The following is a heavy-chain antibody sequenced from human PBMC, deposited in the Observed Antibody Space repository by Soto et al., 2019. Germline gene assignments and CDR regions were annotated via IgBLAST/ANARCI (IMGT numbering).Heavy chain of an antibody. CDR3: ARVPSGYSSSSSDYYYYMDV. CDR2: ISAYNGNT. CDR1: GYTVTSYG. V-gene: IGHV1-18*01. Sequence: ASVKVSCKASGYTVTSYGISWVRQAPGQGLEWMGWISAYNGNTNYAQKLQGRVTMTTDTSTSTAYMELRSLRSDDTAVYYCARVPSGYSSSSSDYYYYMDVWGKGTTVTVSS. J-gene: IGHJ6*03. D-gene: IGHD6-6*01.